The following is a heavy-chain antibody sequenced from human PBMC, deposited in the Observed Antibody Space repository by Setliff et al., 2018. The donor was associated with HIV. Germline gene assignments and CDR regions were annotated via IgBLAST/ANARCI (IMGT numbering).Heavy chain of an antibody. CDR3: VGSPAEAASAAWDEAFDI. Sequence: GGSLRLSCVASGFTFSTFAMHWVRQAPGKGLEWLPVISYDGSRISSAASVKGRFTISRANAKNSLYLQMNSLRAEDTAVYYCVGSPAEAASAAWDEAFDIWGQGTLITVSS. J-gene: IGHJ3*02. V-gene: IGHV3-30*07. CDR1: GFTFSTFA. CDR2: ISYDGSRI. D-gene: IGHD1-26*01.